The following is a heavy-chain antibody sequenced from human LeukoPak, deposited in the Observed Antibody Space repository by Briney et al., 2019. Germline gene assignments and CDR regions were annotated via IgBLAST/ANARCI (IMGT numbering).Heavy chain of an antibody. CDR2: IYPGDSDI. V-gene: IGHV5-51*01. D-gene: IGHD6-19*01. J-gene: IGHJ4*02. CDR3: ARQITSGKWLLDY. Sequence: GESLKISCKGSGYSFISYWIGWVRQMPGKGLEWMGIIYPGDSDIRYSPSFQGQVTFSADKSISTAYLQWNSLKASDTAMYYCARQITSGKWLLDYWGQGTLVTVSS. CDR1: GYSFISYW.